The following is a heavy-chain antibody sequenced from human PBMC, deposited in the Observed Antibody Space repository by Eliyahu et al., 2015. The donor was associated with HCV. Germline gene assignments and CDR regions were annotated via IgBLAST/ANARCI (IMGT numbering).Heavy chain of an antibody. Sequence: EVQLVESGGGLVKPGGFLRLSCAXSGFTFSYNTMHWVRQAPGKGLEWVSSIDGSSLYMNYVDSVKGRFTISRDNAKNSVYLEMNNVRAEDTAVYYCATELGVGGWDAEYFQYWGQGTLVTVSS. V-gene: IGHV3-21*01. J-gene: IGHJ1*01. CDR2: IDGSSLYM. CDR3: ATELGVGGWDAEYFQY. D-gene: IGHD3-3*01. CDR1: GFTFSYNT.